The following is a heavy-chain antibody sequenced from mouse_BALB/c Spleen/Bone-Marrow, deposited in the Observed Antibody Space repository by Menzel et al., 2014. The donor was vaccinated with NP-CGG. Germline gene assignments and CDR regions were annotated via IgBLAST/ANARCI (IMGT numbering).Heavy chain of an antibody. Sequence: EVMLVESGGGLVQPGGSMKLSCVASGFTFSNYWMNWVRPSPEKGLEWVAEIRLKSNNYATHYAESVKGRFTISRDDSKSSVYLQMNNLRAEDTGIYYCTWLAYWGQGTLVTVSA. V-gene: IGHV6-6*02. CDR3: TWLAY. CDR1: GFTFSNYW. CDR2: IRLKSNNYAT. J-gene: IGHJ3*01.